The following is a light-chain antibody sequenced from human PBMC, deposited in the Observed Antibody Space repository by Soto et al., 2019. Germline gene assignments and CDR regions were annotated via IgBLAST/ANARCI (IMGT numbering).Light chain of an antibody. Sequence: RTQSPATLSVSPGERPTLSCGSSQIIRDYLAWYQQKPGQAPRLLIYGPSTRATGIPPRFSGSGSGTEFTLTISSLQPEDFAIHYCQPSTTCPAIPVAQGTRLAIK. J-gene: IGKJ5*01. CDR3: QPSTTCPAIP. CDR1: QIIRDY. CDR2: GPS. V-gene: IGKV3D-15*01.